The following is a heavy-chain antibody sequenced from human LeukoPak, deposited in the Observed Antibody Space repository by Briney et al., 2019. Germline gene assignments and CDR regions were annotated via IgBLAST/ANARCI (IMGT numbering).Heavy chain of an antibody. J-gene: IGHJ4*02. CDR2: INHSGST. D-gene: IGHD5-18*01. V-gene: IGHV4-34*01. Sequence: PSETLSLTCAVYGGSFSGYYWSWIRQPPGKGLEWIGEINHSGSTNYNPSLKSRVTISVDTSKNQFSLKLSSVTAADTAVYYCARGLRSGYSYGAGDYWGQGTLVTVSS. CDR1: GGSFSGYY. CDR3: ARGLRSGYSYGAGDY.